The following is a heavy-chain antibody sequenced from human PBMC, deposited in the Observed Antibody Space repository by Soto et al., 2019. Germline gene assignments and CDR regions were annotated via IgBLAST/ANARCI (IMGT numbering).Heavy chain of an antibody. D-gene: IGHD2-21*01. J-gene: IGHJ4*02. CDR3: ARSLLQGDF. CDR1: GYTFIHYY. V-gene: IGHV1-46*01. Sequence: QVQLVQSGAEVKKPGASVKISCKASGYTFIHYYIHWVRQAPGQGLEWMAIINPNGGSTNYAQKFQGRVTVTSDTSTTTASMELNSLESDDTAVYFCARSLLQGDFWGQGTLVTVSS. CDR2: INPNGGST.